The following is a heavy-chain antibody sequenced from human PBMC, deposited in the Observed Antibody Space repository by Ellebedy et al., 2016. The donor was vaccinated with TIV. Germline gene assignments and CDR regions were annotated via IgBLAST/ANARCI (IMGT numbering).Heavy chain of an antibody. Sequence: MPSETLSLTCTVSGGSISSGGYYWSWIRQHPGKGLEWIGYIYYSGSTYYNPSLKSRVTISVDTSKNQFSLKLSSVTAADTAVYYCARCRHSDGPYNWFDPWGQGTLVTVSS. V-gene: IGHV4-31*03. CDR3: ARCRHSDGPYNWFDP. CDR2: IYYSGST. D-gene: IGHD1-26*01. J-gene: IGHJ5*02. CDR1: GGSISSGGYY.